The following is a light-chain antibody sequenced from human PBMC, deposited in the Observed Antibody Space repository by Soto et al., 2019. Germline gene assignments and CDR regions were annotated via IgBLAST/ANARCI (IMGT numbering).Light chain of an antibody. Sequence: SYELTQPPSVSVSPGQTASITCSGDKLGDKYACWYQQKPGQSPVLVIYQDTKRPSGIPERFSGSNSGNTATLTISGTQAMDEADYYCQAWDSSTALVFGGGTKGDRP. V-gene: IGLV3-1*01. J-gene: IGLJ2*01. CDR1: KLGDKY. CDR2: QDT. CDR3: QAWDSSTALV.